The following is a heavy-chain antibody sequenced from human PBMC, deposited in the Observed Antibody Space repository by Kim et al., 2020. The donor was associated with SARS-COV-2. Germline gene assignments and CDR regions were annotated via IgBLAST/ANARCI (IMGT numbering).Heavy chain of an antibody. J-gene: IGHJ4*02. CDR3: ARGDYYDSSGYYFFDY. Sequence: GGSLRLSCAASGFTFSSYSMNWVRQAPGKGLEWVSYISSSSSTIYYAASVKGRSTISRDNAKNSLYLQMNSLRDEDTAVYYCARGDYYDSSGYYFFDYWGQGTLVTVSS. CDR2: ISSSSSTI. V-gene: IGHV3-48*02. CDR1: GFTFSSYS. D-gene: IGHD3-22*01.